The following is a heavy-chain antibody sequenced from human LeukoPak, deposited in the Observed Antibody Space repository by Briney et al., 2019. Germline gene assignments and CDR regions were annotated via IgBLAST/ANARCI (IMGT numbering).Heavy chain of an antibody. CDR3: ARDRNYYDSSRYHRVDY. D-gene: IGHD3-22*01. Sequence: GGSLRLSCAASGFSFSDSAMHWVRQAPGKGLEWVAITSYDGSNKFYTDSVKGRFTISRDNSKNTLYLQMDSLGAEDTAVYYCARDRNYYDSSRYHRVDYWGQGTLVTVSS. V-gene: IGHV3-30-3*01. J-gene: IGHJ4*02. CDR2: TSYDGSNK. CDR1: GFSFSDSA.